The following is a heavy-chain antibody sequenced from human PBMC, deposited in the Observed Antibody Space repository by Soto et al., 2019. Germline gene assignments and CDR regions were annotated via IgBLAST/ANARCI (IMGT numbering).Heavy chain of an antibody. D-gene: IGHD4-17*01. J-gene: IGHJ4*02. CDR2: ISAHNGNT. CDR1: GYIFTSYG. V-gene: IGHV1-18*01. Sequence: GPEVKKPGASVKVSCKGSGYIFTSYGIAWVRQAPGQGLEWMGWISAHNGNTEYAQKFQGRVTVTRDTSTSTAYLELRSLRSDDTALYYCARGRYGDYWGQGALVAVSS. CDR3: ARGRYGDY.